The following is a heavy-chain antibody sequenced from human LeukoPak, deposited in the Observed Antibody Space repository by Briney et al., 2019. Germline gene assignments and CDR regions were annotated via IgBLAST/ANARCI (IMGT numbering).Heavy chain of an antibody. CDR3: ATLGGYSVWYPTRHWFDP. D-gene: IGHD5/OR15-5a*01. V-gene: IGHV1-24*01. CDR2: FDPEDGET. CDR1: GYTLTELS. Sequence: ASVKVSCKVSGYTLTELSMHWVRQAPGKGLEWMGGFDPEDGETIYAQKFQGRVTMTEDTSTDTAYMELSSLRSEDTAVYYCATLGGYSVWYPTRHWFDPWGQGTLVTVSS. J-gene: IGHJ5*02.